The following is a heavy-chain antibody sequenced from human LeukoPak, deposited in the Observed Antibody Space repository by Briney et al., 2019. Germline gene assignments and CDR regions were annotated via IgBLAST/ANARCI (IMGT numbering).Heavy chain of an antibody. CDR3: AKDWDYYDSSGYYDY. Sequence: GGSLRLSCAASGFTFGSYGMNWVRQAPGKGLEWVTLISYDGDEKYYVDSVKGRFTISRDNSKNTLYLQMNSLRAEDTAVYYCAKDWDYYDSSGYYDYWGQGTLVTVSS. D-gene: IGHD3-22*01. CDR1: GFTFGSYG. V-gene: IGHV3-30*18. J-gene: IGHJ4*02. CDR2: ISYDGDEK.